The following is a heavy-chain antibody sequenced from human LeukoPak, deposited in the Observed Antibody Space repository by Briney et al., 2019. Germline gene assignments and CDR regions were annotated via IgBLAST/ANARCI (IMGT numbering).Heavy chain of an antibody. Sequence: SETLSLTCTVSSASISSSPYFWGWIRQSPGTGLEWIGSIYYSGSTYYNPSLKSRVTISVDTSKNQFSLKLSSVTAADTAVYYCARHITGYYTPYYFDYWGQGTLVTVSS. V-gene: IGHV4-39*01. CDR1: SASISSSPYF. J-gene: IGHJ4*02. CDR3: ARHITGYYTPYYFDY. CDR2: IYYSGST. D-gene: IGHD3/OR15-3a*01.